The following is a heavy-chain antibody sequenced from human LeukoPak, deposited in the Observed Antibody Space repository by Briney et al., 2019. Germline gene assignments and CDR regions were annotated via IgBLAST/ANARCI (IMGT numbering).Heavy chain of an antibody. CDR1: GGSFSGYY. Sequence: PSETLSLTCAVYGGSFSGYYWSWIRQPPGKGLEWIGEINHSGSTNYNPSLKSRVTISVGTSKNQFSLKLSSVTAADTAVYYCARGKEQLYGTFDYWGQGTLVTVSS. D-gene: IGHD6-6*01. CDR3: ARGKEQLYGTFDY. J-gene: IGHJ4*02. V-gene: IGHV4-34*01. CDR2: INHSGST.